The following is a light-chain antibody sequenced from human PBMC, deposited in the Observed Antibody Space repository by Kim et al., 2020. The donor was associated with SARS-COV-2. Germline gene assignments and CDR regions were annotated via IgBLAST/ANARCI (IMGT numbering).Light chain of an antibody. CDR3: AAWDDSLNGWV. Sequence: QSVLTQPPSASGTPGQRVTISCSGSSSNIGRNTVNWYQQLPGTAPKLLIYSNDQRPSGVPDRFSGSKSGTSASLAISGLQSEDEADYYSAAWDDSLNGWVFGGGTQLTVL. J-gene: IGLJ3*02. V-gene: IGLV1-44*01. CDR1: SSNIGRNT. CDR2: SND.